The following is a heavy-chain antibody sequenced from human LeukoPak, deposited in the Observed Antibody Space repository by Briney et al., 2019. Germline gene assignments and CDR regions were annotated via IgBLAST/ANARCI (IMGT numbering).Heavy chain of an antibody. CDR1: GFTFSSYA. J-gene: IGHJ5*02. D-gene: IGHD6-13*01. CDR2: ISGSGGST. Sequence: PGGSLRLSCAASGFTFSSYAMSWVRQAPGKGLEWVSAISGSGGSTYYADSVKGRFTISRDNSKNTLYLQMNSLRAEDTAVYYCAVLTAYSSSFWFDPWGQGTLVTVSS. CDR3: AVLTAYSSSFWFDP. V-gene: IGHV3-23*01.